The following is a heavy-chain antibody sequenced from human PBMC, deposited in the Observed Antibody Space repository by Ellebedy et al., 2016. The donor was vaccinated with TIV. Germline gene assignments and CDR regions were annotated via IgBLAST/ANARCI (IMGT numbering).Heavy chain of an antibody. Sequence: GESLKISXAASGFAFSSNWMGWVRQAPGKGLEWVANINEDGSDTYYVDSVKGRFTISRDNAKNSLYLQMSSLRAEDTAVYYCAKGHEGPFGESGGKYYYYYGMDVWGQGTTVTVSS. CDR3: AKGHEGPFGESGGKYYYYYGMDV. CDR1: GFAFSSNW. D-gene: IGHD3-10*01. CDR2: INEDGSDT. V-gene: IGHV3-7*01. J-gene: IGHJ6*02.